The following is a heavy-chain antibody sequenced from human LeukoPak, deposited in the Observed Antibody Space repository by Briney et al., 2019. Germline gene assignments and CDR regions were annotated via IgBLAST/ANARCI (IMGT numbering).Heavy chain of an antibody. J-gene: IGHJ4*02. Sequence: GASVKVSCKASGYTFTSYGISWVRQAPGQGLEWMGWISAYNGSTNYAQKLQGRVTMTTDTSTSTAYMELRSLRSDDTAVYYCARDPARIIAVAGTDFWTGTAYDYWGQGTLVTVSS. V-gene: IGHV1-18*01. CDR3: ARDPARIIAVAGTDFWTGTAYDY. CDR1: GYTFTSYG. D-gene: IGHD6-19*01. CDR2: ISAYNGST.